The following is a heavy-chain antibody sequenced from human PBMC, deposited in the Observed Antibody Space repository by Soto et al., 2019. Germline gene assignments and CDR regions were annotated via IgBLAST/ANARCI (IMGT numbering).Heavy chain of an antibody. D-gene: IGHD2-21*02. J-gene: IGHJ4*02. CDR3: AKTLTATPDY. CDR1: GFTFSSYG. Sequence: GGSLSLSCAASGFTFSSYGMHWVRRAPGKGLEWVAVISYDGSNKYYADSVKGRFTISRDNSKNTLYLQMNSLRAEDTAVYYCAKTLTATPDYWGQGTLVTV. V-gene: IGHV3-30*18. CDR2: ISYDGSNK.